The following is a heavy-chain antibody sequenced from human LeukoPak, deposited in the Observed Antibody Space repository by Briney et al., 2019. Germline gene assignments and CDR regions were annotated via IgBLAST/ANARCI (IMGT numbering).Heavy chain of an antibody. J-gene: IGHJ4*02. D-gene: IGHD6-19*01. CDR1: GYTFTGYY. CDR2: INPNSGGT. V-gene: IGHV1-2*02. Sequence: ASVKVSCKASGYTFTGYYMHWVRQAPGQGLEWMGWINPNSGGTNYAQKFQGRATMARDTSISTAYMELSRLRSDDTAVYYCARADTQNYSSGWYDVRYYFDYWGQRTLVTVSS. CDR3: ARADTQNYSSGWYDVRYYFDY.